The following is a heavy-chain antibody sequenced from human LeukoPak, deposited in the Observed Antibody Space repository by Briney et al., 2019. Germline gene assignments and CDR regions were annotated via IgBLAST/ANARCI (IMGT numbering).Heavy chain of an antibody. J-gene: IGHJ4*02. Sequence: GGSLQISCKGSGSRFTSYWISWVRQLPGKGLEWMGRIDPSDSYTNYSPSFQGHVTISADKSISTAYLQWSSLKASDTAMYYCARRRYCSSTSCYSLMDYWGQGTLVTVSS. D-gene: IGHD2-2*01. CDR2: IDPSDSYT. CDR1: GSRFTSYW. V-gene: IGHV5-10-1*01. CDR3: ARRRYCSSTSCYSLMDY.